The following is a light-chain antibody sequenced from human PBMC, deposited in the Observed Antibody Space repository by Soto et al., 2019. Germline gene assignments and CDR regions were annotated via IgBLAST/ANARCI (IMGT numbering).Light chain of an antibody. Sequence: QPVLTQPPSVSGAPGQRVTISCTGSSSNIGAGYDVHWYQQLPGTAPKLLMYGNNNRPSGVPDRFSGSKSDSSASLAITGLQDEDEADYYCQSYDGSLRAYVFGTGTKLTVL. V-gene: IGLV1-40*01. CDR2: GNN. CDR1: SSNIGAGYD. CDR3: QSYDGSLRAYV. J-gene: IGLJ1*01.